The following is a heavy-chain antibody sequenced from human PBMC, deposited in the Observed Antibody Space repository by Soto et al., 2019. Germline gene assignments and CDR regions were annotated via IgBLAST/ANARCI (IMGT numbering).Heavy chain of an antibody. CDR1: GFTFSNYA. CDR2: MSNSGSRT. J-gene: IGHJ4*02. Sequence: VQLLESGGGLVQPGGSLRLSCAASGFTFSNYAMSWVRQAPGKGLEWVSGMSNSGSRTYYADSVKGRFIISRDNSKNPRYLPMNSLSPEDTAVYCCAKAYFDILTGYFGDYWGQGPLVSVSS. CDR3: AKAYFDILTGYFGDY. D-gene: IGHD3-9*01. V-gene: IGHV3-23*01.